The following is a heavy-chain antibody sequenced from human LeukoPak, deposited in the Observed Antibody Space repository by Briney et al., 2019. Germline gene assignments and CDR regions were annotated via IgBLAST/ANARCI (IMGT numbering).Heavy chain of an antibody. CDR1: GYTFTGYY. CDR3: ARDSAYSGSYYQPLNFDY. J-gene: IGHJ4*02. V-gene: IGHV1-2*02. CDR2: INPNSGGT. Sequence: ASVKVSCKASGYTFTGYYMHWVRQAPGQGLEWMGWINPNSGGTNYAQKFQGRVTMTRDTSISTAYMELSRLRSDDTAVYYSARDSAYSGSYYQPLNFDYWGQGTLVTVSS. D-gene: IGHD1-26*01.